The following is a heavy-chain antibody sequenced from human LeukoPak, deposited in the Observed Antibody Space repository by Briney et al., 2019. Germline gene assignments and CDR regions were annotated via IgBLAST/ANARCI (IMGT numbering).Heavy chain of an antibody. Sequence: SETLSLTCAVYGGSFSGYYWSWIRQPPGKGLEWIGEINHSGSTNYNPSLKSRVTISVDMSKNQFSLKLSSVTAADTAVYYCARSDGDPIFGYWGQGTLVTVSS. V-gene: IGHV4-34*01. CDR3: ARSDGDPIFGY. J-gene: IGHJ4*02. D-gene: IGHD4-17*01. CDR1: GGSFSGYY. CDR2: INHSGST.